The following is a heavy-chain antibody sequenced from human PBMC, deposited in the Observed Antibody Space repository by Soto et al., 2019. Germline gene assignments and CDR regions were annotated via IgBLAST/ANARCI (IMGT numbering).Heavy chain of an antibody. CDR1: GGSFSGYY. CDR3: VRGRNPLVWFGELPYVDY. CDR2: INHSENT. Sequence: QVQLQQWGAGLLKPSETLSLTCAVYGGSFSGYYWSWIRQSPGKGLEWIWEINHSENTNYNPSLKSRVTISVDTSKNQFSRKLIAVPAAGTAIYYCVRGRNPLVWFGELPYVDYWGQGTLVTVSS. V-gene: IGHV4-34*01. D-gene: IGHD3-10*01. J-gene: IGHJ4*02.